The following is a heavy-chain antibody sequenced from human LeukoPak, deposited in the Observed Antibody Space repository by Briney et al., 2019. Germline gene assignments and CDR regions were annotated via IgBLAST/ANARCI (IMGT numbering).Heavy chain of an antibody. V-gene: IGHV4-59*11. CDR1: GGSLSGHY. J-gene: IGHJ3*01. CDR3: ARLLDNDISGDPDTFDV. Sequence: LETLSLTCTVSGGSLSGHYWSWIPEPPRKRLEWIGYVSYTGRTKYNPSLQSRVTISIDTSKSQFSLKLTSVTSADTAVYSCARLLDNDISGDPDTFDVWGQGTTVIVSS. CDR2: VSYTGRT. D-gene: IGHD3-22*01.